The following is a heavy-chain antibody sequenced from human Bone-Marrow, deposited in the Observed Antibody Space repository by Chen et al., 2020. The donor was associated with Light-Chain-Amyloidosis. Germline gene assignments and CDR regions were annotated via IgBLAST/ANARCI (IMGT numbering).Heavy chain of an antibody. Sequence: VRQMPAKGLEWMGVIYPDDSDARYSPSFEGQVTISADKSITTAYLQWRSLKASDTAMYYCARRRDGYNFDYWGQGTLVTVSS. D-gene: IGHD5-12*01. V-gene: IGHV5-51*01. CDR2: IYPDDSDA. CDR3: ARRRDGYNFDY. J-gene: IGHJ4*02.